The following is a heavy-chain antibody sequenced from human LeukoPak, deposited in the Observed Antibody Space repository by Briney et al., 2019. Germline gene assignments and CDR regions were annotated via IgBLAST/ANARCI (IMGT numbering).Heavy chain of an antibody. CDR2: ISWDGYST. CDR1: GFTFDVYS. V-gene: IGHV3-43D*04. J-gene: IGHJ6*04. Sequence: GGSMRLACAASGFTFDVYSMHWVRQTPGKGLEWVSLISWDGYSTYYADSVKGRFTISRDNSKNSLYLQMNSLRAEDTALYYCAKVFYGSGSYGTNYYGMDVWGKGTTVTVSS. D-gene: IGHD3-10*01. CDR3: AKVFYGSGSYGTNYYGMDV.